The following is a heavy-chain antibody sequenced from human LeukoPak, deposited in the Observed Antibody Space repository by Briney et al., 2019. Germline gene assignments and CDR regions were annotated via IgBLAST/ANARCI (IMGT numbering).Heavy chain of an antibody. CDR1: GFTFSSYA. Sequence: SGGSLRLSCAASGFTFSSYAMHWVRQAPGKGLEWVAVISYDGSNKYYADSVKGRFTISRDNSKNTLYLQMNSLRAEDTAVYYCARDQGGIVVIAYDYWGQGTLVTVPS. D-gene: IGHD2-15*01. CDR3: ARDQGGIVVIAYDY. J-gene: IGHJ4*02. V-gene: IGHV3-30-3*01. CDR2: ISYDGSNK.